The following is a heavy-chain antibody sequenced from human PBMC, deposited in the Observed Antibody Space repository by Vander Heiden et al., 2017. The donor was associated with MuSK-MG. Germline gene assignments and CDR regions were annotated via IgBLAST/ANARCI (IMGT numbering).Heavy chain of an antibody. CDR1: GVTFNNYA. Sequence: QVQLVQSGAEVKKPGSSVKVSCKASGVTFNNYALHWVRQAPGQGLEWMGGIIPIFGPPKSAQKFQGRVTISVDQSTSLAYMELSSLRSEDTAVYFCAGVTSSSWSQASFYGMDVWGQGTTVSVSS. V-gene: IGHV1-69*01. J-gene: IGHJ6*02. CDR2: IIPIFGPP. CDR3: AGVTSSSWSQASFYGMDV. D-gene: IGHD6-13*01.